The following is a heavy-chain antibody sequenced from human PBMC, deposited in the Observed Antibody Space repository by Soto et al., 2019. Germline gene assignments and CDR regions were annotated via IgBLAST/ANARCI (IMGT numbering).Heavy chain of an antibody. D-gene: IGHD5-18*01. CDR1: GGSINSGGYC. V-gene: IGHV4-31*03. CDR2: ISYGGST. CDR3: SRGILV. Sequence: QVQLQESGPGLVKPSQTLSLTCTVSGGSINSGGYCWSWIRQHPGKGLDWIGCISYGGSTSYNPSLKRRVTISVDTSTKQFSLKLTSVTAADTAVYYGSRGILVWGQGALITVSS. J-gene: IGHJ4*02.